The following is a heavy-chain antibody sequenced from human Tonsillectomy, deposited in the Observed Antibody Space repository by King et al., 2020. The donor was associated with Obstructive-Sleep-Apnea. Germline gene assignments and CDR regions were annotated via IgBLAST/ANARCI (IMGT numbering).Heavy chain of an antibody. D-gene: IGHD6-19*01. CDR1: GFTFDDYA. CDR2: ITWDGSST. Sequence: VQLVESGGVVVQPGGSLRLSCAASGFTFDDYAMHWVRLAPGKGLEWVSLITWDGSSTYYAYSVQGRFTISRDNIKQSLYLQMNSLRPEDSALYYCAKPHGTAWYYFDSWGQGTLVTVSS. CDR3: AKPHGTAWYYFDS. V-gene: IGHV3-43D*03. J-gene: IGHJ4*02.